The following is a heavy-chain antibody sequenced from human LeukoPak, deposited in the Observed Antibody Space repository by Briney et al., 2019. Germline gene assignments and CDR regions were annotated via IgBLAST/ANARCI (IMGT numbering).Heavy chain of an antibody. CDR1: GGSFSGYY. CDR2: INHSGST. D-gene: IGHD3-9*01. Sequence: SETLSLTCAVYGGSFSGYYWSWIRQPPGKGLEWIGEINHSGSTNYSPSLKSRVTISVDTSKNQFSLKLSSVTAADTAVYYCARDSIVLRYRRFDPWGQGTLVTVSS. V-gene: IGHV4-34*01. J-gene: IGHJ5*02. CDR3: ARDSIVLRYRRFDP.